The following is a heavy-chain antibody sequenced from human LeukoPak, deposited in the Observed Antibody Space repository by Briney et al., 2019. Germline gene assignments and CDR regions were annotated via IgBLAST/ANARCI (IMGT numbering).Heavy chain of an antibody. CDR2: IYYSGST. CDR3: AREDLGYCSGGSCYRGWFDP. Sequence: SETLSPTCTVSGGSISSYYWSWIRQPPGKGLEWIGYIYYSGSTNYNPSLKSRVTISVDTSKNQFSLKLSSVTAADTAVYYCAREDLGYCSGGSCYRGWFDPWGQGTLVTVSS. D-gene: IGHD2-15*01. CDR1: GGSISSYY. V-gene: IGHV4-59*12. J-gene: IGHJ5*02.